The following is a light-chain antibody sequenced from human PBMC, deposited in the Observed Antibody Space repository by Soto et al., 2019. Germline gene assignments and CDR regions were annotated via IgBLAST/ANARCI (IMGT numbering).Light chain of an antibody. J-gene: IGLJ2*01. Sequence: SYELTQPPSVSVSPGQTASITCSGDKLGDRFASWYQQKPGQSPVLVIYQDTERPSGIPERFSGSNSGNTATLTISGTQAIDEADYYCQAWDSSTVVFGGGTKLTVL. V-gene: IGLV3-1*01. CDR3: QAWDSSTVV. CDR2: QDT. CDR1: KLGDRF.